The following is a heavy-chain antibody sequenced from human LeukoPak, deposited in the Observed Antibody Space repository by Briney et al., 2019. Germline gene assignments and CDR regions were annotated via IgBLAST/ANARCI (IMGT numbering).Heavy chain of an antibody. V-gene: IGHV3-21*01. CDR2: ISSSSSYI. J-gene: IGHJ4*02. CDR1: GFTFSSYS. Sequence: AGGSLRLSCAASGFTFSSYSMNWVRQAPGKGLEWVSSISSSSSYIYYADSVKGRFTISRDNAKNSLYLQMNSLRAEDTAVYYCARDLWQQMIQGYDYWGQGTLVTVSS. D-gene: IGHD6-13*01. CDR3: ARDLWQQMIQGYDY.